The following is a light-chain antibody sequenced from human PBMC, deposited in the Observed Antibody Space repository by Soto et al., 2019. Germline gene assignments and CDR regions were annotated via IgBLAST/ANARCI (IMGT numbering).Light chain of an antibody. Sequence: DIQMTQSPSSLSASVGDRVTITCRASQDIGVFLNWYQQKPGKAPKCLIYAASNLESRVPSRFSGSGSGTDFNFTNSSLQFDDLATYYCQQTYNTPRTFGQGTKVDIK. J-gene: IGKJ2*01. CDR2: AAS. CDR3: QQTYNTPRT. V-gene: IGKV1-39*01. CDR1: QDIGVF.